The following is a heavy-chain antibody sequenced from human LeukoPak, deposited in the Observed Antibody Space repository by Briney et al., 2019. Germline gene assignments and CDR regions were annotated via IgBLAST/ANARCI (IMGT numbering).Heavy chain of an antibody. J-gene: IGHJ6*03. D-gene: IGHD1-26*01. V-gene: IGHV4-61*02. Sequence: SETLSLTCTVSGGSISSGSYYWSWIRQPAGKGLEWIGRIYTSGSTNYNPSLKSRVTISVDTSKNQFSLKLSSVTAADTAVYYCARLVGATYYYYYYMDVWGKGTTVTVSS. CDR3: ARLVGATYYYYYYMDV. CDR1: GGSISSGSYY. CDR2: IYTSGST.